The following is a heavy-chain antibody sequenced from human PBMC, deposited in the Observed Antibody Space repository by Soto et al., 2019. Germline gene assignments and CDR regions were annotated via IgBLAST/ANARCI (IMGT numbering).Heavy chain of an antibody. CDR3: ARGGEEDATPYYYYGMDV. CDR2: IYYSGST. CDR1: GGSISSGDYY. V-gene: IGHV4-30-4*01. D-gene: IGHD2-2*01. Sequence: SETLSLTCTVSGGSISSGDYYWSWIRQPPGKGLEWIGYIYYSGSTYYNPSLKSRVTISVDTSKNQFSLKLSSVTAADTAVYYCARGGEEDATPYYYYGMDVWGQGTTVTVPS. J-gene: IGHJ6*02.